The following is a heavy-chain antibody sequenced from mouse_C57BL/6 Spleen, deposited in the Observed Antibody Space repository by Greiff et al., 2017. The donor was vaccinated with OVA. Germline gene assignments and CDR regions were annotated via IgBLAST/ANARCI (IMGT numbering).Heavy chain of an antibody. CDR2: IRSKSNNYAT. CDR3: VRGGVYFDV. CDR1: GFSFNTYA. V-gene: IGHV10-1*01. Sequence: EVKLVESGGGLVQPKGSLKLSCAASGFSFNTYAMNWVRQAPGKGLEWVARIRSKSNNYATYYADSVKDRFTISRDDSESMLYLQMNNLKTADTAIVYCVRGGVYFDVWGTGTTVTVSS. J-gene: IGHJ1*03.